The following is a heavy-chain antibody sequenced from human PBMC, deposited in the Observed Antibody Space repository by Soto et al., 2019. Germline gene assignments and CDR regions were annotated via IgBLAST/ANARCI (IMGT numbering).Heavy chain of an antibody. J-gene: IGHJ4*02. Sequence: EVQLVESGGGLVQPGGSLRLSCAASGFTFSSYWMSWVRQAPGKGLEWVANIKEDGSDIYYVDSVKGRFTISRDNTKNSLYQQMNRLRAEDTAVYYCATEVWVYYDFWSGYSDYWGQGTLVTVSS. V-gene: IGHV3-7*01. CDR2: IKEDGSDI. CDR1: GFTFSSYW. CDR3: ATEVWVYYDFWSGYSDY. D-gene: IGHD3-3*01.